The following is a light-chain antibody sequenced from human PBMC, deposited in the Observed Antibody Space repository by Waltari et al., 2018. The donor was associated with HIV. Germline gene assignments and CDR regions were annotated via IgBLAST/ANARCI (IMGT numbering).Light chain of an antibody. CDR2: ELS. V-gene: IGLV2-23*02. Sequence: QSALTQPASVSGPPGQSITIPCTGTSSDVGRYDLVSWYQKYPGKAPKLIIYELSKRPSGVSILFFGSNPGNTASLTISGIQAEDEVEYYCCSYTTDRDFVFGGGTQLPIL. J-gene: IGLJ7*01. CDR3: CSYTTDRDFV. CDR1: SSDVGRYDL.